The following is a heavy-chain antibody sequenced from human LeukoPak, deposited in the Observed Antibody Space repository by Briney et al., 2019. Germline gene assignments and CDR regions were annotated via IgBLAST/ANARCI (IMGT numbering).Heavy chain of an antibody. CDR2: IIPIFGTA. CDR3: ARVGGDYGDYYYYYMDV. D-gene: IGHD4-17*01. Sequence: SVKVSCKASGGTFSSYAISWVRQAPGQGLEWMGGIIPIFGTANYAQKFQGRVTITADKSTSTAYMELSSLRSEDTAAYYCARVGGDYGDYYYYYMDVWGKGTTVTVSS. J-gene: IGHJ6*03. CDR1: GGTFSSYA. V-gene: IGHV1-69*06.